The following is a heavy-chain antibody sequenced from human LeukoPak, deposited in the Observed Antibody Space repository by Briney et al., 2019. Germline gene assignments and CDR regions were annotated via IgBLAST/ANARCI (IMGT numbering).Heavy chain of an antibody. J-gene: IGHJ4*02. CDR2: ISSSSSYI. V-gene: IGHV3-21*01. CDR1: RFTFSSYS. Sequence: GGSLRLSCAASRFTFSSYSMNWVRQAPGKGLEWVSSISSSSSYIYYADSVKGRFTISRDNAKNSLYLQMNSLRAEDTAVYYCASSLTYYYGSGSYSDYWGQGTLVTVSS. CDR3: ASSLTYYYGSGSYSDY. D-gene: IGHD3-10*01.